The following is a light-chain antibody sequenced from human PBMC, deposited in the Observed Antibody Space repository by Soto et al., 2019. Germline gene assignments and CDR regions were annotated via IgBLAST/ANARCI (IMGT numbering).Light chain of an antibody. V-gene: IGKV1-5*01. Sequence: IQMTQSPATLSASVGDRVTITCRASQSISSWLAWYQQKPGTAPKVLIYHASNLQSGVPSRFSGSGSGTEFTLTISSLQPDDFATYYCQQYNSYSFGQRTKVDIK. CDR1: QSISSW. CDR3: QQYNSYS. J-gene: IGKJ1*01. CDR2: HAS.